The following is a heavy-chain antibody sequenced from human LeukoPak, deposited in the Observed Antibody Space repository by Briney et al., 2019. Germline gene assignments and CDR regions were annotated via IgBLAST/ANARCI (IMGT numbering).Heavy chain of an antibody. CDR1: GFTFSSYS. CDR2: ISSSSSYI. D-gene: IGHD1-7*01. V-gene: IGHV3-21*01. J-gene: IGHJ6*02. CDR3: ARDPWVELLHYYYYYGMDV. Sequence: GGSLRLSCAASGFTFSSYSMNWVRQAPGKGLEWVSSISSSSSYIYYADSVKGRFTISRDNAKNSLYLQMNSLRAEDTVVYYCARDPWVELLHYYYYYGMDVWGQGTTVTVSS.